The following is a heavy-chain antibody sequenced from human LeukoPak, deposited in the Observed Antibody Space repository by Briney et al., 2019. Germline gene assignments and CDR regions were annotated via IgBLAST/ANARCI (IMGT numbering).Heavy chain of an antibody. J-gene: IGHJ4*02. CDR2: INPSGGST. V-gene: IGHV1-46*01. CDR1: GYTFTIYY. CDR3: AREYSSSSGPGY. Sequence: ASVKVSFTASGYTFTIYYMHWVRQAPGQGLGWMGIINPSGGSTSYAQKFQGRVTMTRDTSTSTVYMELSSLRSEDTAVYYCAREYSSSSGPGYWGQGTLVTVSS. D-gene: IGHD6-6*01.